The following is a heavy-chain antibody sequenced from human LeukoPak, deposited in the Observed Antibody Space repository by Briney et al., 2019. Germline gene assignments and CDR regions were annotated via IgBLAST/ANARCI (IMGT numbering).Heavy chain of an antibody. CDR2: IDYSGRT. V-gene: IGHV4-59*08. CDR3: ARQQEVDDWGGPCFFDY. D-gene: IGHD3-9*01. CDR1: GGSISTYH. Sequence: SETLSLSCTVSGGSISTYHWSWIRQPPGKGLQWIGYIDYSGRTKYNPSLKSRVTISVDTSKSQFSLKLSSVTAADTAVYYCARQQEVDDWGGPCFFDYWGRGTLVTVSS. J-gene: IGHJ4*02.